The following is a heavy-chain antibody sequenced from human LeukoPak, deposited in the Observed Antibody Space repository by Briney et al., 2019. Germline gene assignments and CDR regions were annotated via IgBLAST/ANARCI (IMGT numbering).Heavy chain of an antibody. CDR2: IKENENDE. Sequence: GGSLRLSCAASGFTFSHHWMNWVRQAPGKGLEWVANIKENENDENYLDAVKGRFTISTDNAKDSVDLHMHSLRVEDTAVYYCARSTAITDVDAFDIWGQGTMVTVSS. D-gene: IGHD1-20*01. CDR1: GFTFSHHW. J-gene: IGHJ3*02. V-gene: IGHV3-7*01. CDR3: ARSTAITDVDAFDI.